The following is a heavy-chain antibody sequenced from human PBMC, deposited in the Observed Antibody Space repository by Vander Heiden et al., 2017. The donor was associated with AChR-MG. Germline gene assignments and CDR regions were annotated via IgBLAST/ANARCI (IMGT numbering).Heavy chain of an antibody. Sequence: EVQLVESGGGLVKPGGSLRLSCAASGFTFSSYSMNWVRQAPGQGLEWVSSISGTSRNIYYADSVKGRFTISRDNAKNSLYLKMNSLRREETAIYYCARDVRGGDPPNNNFDNWGQGTLVTVSS. V-gene: IGHV3-21*02. CDR2: ISGTSRNI. CDR3: ARDVRGGDPPNNNFDN. D-gene: IGHD4-17*01. CDR1: GFTFSSYS. J-gene: IGHJ4*02.